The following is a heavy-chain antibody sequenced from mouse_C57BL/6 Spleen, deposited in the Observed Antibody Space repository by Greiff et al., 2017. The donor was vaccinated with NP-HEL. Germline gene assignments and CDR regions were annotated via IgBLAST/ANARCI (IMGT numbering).Heavy chain of an antibody. CDR3: ARYGNGYAMDY. CDR2: INPNNGGT. V-gene: IGHV1-26*01. J-gene: IGHJ4*01. CDR1: GYTFTDYY. Sequence: VHVKQSGPELVKPGASVKISCKASGYTFTDYYMNWVKQSHGKSLEWIGDINPNNGGTSYNQKFKGKATLTVDKSSSTAYMELRSLTSEDSAVYYCARYGNGYAMDYWGQGTSVTVSS. D-gene: IGHD2-1*01.